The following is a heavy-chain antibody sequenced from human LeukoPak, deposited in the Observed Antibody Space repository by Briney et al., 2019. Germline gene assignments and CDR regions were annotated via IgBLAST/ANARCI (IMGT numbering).Heavy chain of an antibody. V-gene: IGHV4-61*05. CDR1: GGSISSSSYY. J-gene: IGHJ3*02. Sequence: PSETLSLTCTVSGGSISSSSYYWGWIRQPPGKGLEWIGYIYYSGSTNYNPSLKSRVTISVDTSKNQFSLKLSSVTAADTAVYYCARYYDILTGYYIGAFDIWGQGTMVTVSS. CDR3: ARYYDILTGYYIGAFDI. CDR2: IYYSGST. D-gene: IGHD3-9*01.